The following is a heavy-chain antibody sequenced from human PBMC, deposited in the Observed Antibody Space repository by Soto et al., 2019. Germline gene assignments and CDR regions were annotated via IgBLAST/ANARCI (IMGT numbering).Heavy chain of an antibody. CDR1: GFTFSSYS. Sequence: PGGSLRLSCAASGFTFSSYSMNWVRQAPGKGLEWVSYISSSSSTIYYADSVKGRFTISRDNAKNSLYLQMNSLRAEDTAVYYCARDLFRRGYLFDYWGQGTLVTVSS. CDR2: ISSSSSTI. CDR3: ARDLFRRGYLFDY. J-gene: IGHJ4*02. V-gene: IGHV3-48*01. D-gene: IGHD5-12*01.